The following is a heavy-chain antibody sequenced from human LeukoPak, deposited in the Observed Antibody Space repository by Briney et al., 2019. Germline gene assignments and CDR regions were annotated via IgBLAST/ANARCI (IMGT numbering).Heavy chain of an antibody. V-gene: IGHV4-59*01. CDR2: IYYSGST. CDR1: GDSISSYY. D-gene: IGHD2-2*01. Sequence: SETLSLTCTVSGDSISSYYWSWIRQPPGKGLEWIGYIYYSGSTNYNPSLKSRVTISVDTSKNQFSLKLSSVTAADTALYYCARGGSYQLLGHYYYYYMDVWGKGTTVTVSS. CDR3: ARGGSYQLLGHYYYYYMDV. J-gene: IGHJ6*03.